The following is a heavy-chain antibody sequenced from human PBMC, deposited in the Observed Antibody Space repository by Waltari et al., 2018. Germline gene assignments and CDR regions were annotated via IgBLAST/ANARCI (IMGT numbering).Heavy chain of an antibody. CDR1: GYTFTSYA. V-gene: IGHV1-3*01. J-gene: IGHJ4*02. CDR2: INAGNGNT. D-gene: IGHD6-13*01. CDR3: AREGGSSIAAAGDSLEY. Sequence: QVQLVQSGAEVKKPGASVKVSCKASGYTFTSYAMHWVRQAPGQRLEWMGWINAGNGNTKYSQKFQGRVTLTRDTSASTAYMELSSLRSEDTAVYYCAREGGSSIAAAGDSLEYWGQGTLVTVSS.